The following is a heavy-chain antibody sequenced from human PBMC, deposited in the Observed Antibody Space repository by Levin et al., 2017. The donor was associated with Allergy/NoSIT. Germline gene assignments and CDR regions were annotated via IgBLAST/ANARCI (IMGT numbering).Heavy chain of an antibody. V-gene: IGHV3-74*03. Sequence: GGSLRLSCEASDFIFSDYWMHWVRQSPGKGLVWVARIHSDGSTTTYADSVKGRFTISRDNAKNTLYLQMNRLRAEDTAIYCCARDNADVSHRRGFDVWGQGPMDTVSS. CDR1: DFIFSDYW. D-gene: IGHD5/OR15-5a*01. CDR3: ARDNADVSHRRGFDV. CDR2: IHSDGSTT. J-gene: IGHJ3*01.